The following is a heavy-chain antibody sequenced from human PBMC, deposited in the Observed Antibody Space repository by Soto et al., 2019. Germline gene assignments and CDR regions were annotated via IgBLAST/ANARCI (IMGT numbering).Heavy chain of an antibody. CDR1: GFTFDDYA. CDR2: ISWNSGSI. J-gene: IGHJ6*02. V-gene: IGHV3-9*01. D-gene: IGHD2-15*01. Sequence: GGSLRLSCAASGFTFDDYAMHWVRQAPGKGLEWVSGISWNSGSIGYADSVKGRFTISRDNAKNSLYLQMNSLRAEDSALDYCAKDRGVGGAATRGYYYYYYGMDVWGQGTTVTVSS. CDR3: AKDRGVGGAATRGYYYYYYGMDV.